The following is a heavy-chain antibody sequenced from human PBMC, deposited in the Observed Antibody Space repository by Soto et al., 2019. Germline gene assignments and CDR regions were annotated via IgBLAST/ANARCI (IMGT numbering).Heavy chain of an antibody. CDR1: GGSISSGGYF. V-gene: IGHV4-31*03. CDR2: IYYSGRT. CDR3: ARFAREENPKVGSWPYFDY. D-gene: IGHD1-26*01. Sequence: SETLSLTCTVSGGSISSGGYFWSWVRQHPGKGLEWIGNIYYSGRTYYNPSLKSRVTISVDTSKNQFSLKLSSVTAADTAVYYCARFAREENPKVGSWPYFDYWGQGNRVTVSS. J-gene: IGHJ4*02.